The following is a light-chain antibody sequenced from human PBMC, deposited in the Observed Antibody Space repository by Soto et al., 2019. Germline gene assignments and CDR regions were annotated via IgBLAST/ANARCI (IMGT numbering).Light chain of an antibody. CDR1: QSISSW. CDR3: QHYHSYSLT. V-gene: IGKV1-5*03. J-gene: IGKJ4*01. CDR2: KAS. Sequence: DIQMTQSPSTLSASVGDRVTITCRASQSISSWLAWYQQKPGKAPKLLIYKASSLEGGVPSRFSGSGSGTDFTLTISSLQPFDFASYYCQHYHSYSLTFCGETEVDIK.